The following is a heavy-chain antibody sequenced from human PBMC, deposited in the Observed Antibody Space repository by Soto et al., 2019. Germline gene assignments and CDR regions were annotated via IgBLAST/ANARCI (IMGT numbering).Heavy chain of an antibody. CDR3: ARGYYGLVYY. Sequence: QVQLQQWGAGLLKPSETLSLTCAVYVGSFSGYYWSWIRQPPGQGLEWIGEINNSGSTNYNPSLQSRVSISVSTSKNQFSLKLSSVTDADTAVYYCARGYYGLVYYWGQGTLVTVSS. CDR2: INNSGST. CDR1: VGSFSGYY. J-gene: IGHJ4*02. D-gene: IGHD4-17*01. V-gene: IGHV4-34*01.